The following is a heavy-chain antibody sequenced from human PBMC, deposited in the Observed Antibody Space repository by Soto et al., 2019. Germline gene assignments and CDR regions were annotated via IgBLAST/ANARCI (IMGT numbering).Heavy chain of an antibody. CDR3: ARDPLIAAAGTYYYGMDV. CDR1: GGSMISYY. CDR2: INHSGST. D-gene: IGHD6-13*01. V-gene: IGHV4-59*01. J-gene: IGHJ6*02. Sequence: SETLSLTCTVSGGSMISYYWSWIRQPPGTGLEWIGEINHSGSTNYNPSLKSRVTISVDTSKNQFSLKLSSVTAADTAVYYCARDPLIAAAGTYYYGMDVWGQGTTVTVSS.